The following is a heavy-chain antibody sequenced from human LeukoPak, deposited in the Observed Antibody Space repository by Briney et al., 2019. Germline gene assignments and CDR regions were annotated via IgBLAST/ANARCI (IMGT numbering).Heavy chain of an antibody. J-gene: IGHJ3*02. CDR3: ARYYGSGTYAVDI. V-gene: IGHV3-23*01. Sequence: PGGSLRLSCAASEFIFSSYATSWVRQAPGKGLEWISRISGSGAGTYYSDSVKGRFTISRDNAKNTLYLQMNSLRAEDTAVYYCARYYGSGTYAVDIWGQGTMVTVSS. CDR1: EFIFSSYA. CDR2: ISGSGAGT. D-gene: IGHD3-10*01.